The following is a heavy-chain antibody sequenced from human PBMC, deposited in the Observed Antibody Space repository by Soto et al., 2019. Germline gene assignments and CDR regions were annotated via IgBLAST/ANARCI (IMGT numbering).Heavy chain of an antibody. CDR1: GFIFSGSG. V-gene: IGHV3-30*03. Sequence: QVQLVESGGGVVQPGRSLRLTCAASGFIFSGSGMHWVRQAPGKGLEWVALVSNDGIRKYYGDSVKGRFTISRDNAENTLHLQMNSLRAEDTAVYYCARWVGGSMYDNSGKYDSWGQGTLVTVPS. CDR3: ARWVGGSMYDNSGKYDS. J-gene: IGHJ5*01. CDR2: VSNDGIRK. D-gene: IGHD3-22*01.